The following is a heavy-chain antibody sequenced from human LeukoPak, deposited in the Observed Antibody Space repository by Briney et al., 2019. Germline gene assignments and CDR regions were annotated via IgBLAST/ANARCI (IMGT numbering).Heavy chain of an antibody. D-gene: IGHD1-20*01. V-gene: IGHV3-7*01. J-gene: IGHJ4*02. Sequence: GGSLRLSCAASGFSFSSYWMSWVRQAPGEGLEWVANIKQDGSEKYYVDSVKGRFTISRDNANNSLYLQMNSLRVEDTAAYYCAREGITTTAFDYWGQGTLVTVSS. CDR3: AREGITTTAFDY. CDR2: IKQDGSEK. CDR1: GFSFSSYW.